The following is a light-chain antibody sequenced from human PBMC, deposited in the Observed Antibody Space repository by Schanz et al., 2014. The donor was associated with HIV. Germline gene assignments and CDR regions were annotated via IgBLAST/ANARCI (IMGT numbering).Light chain of an antibody. Sequence: QSVLTQPPSASGTPGQRVTISCSGSSSNFRSNAVNWYQQLPGTAPKLVIYNTYHRPSGVPDRFSGSQSGASASLAISGLQSEDEADFYCATCDDSLNGWVFGGGTKLTVL. V-gene: IGLV1-44*01. J-gene: IGLJ3*02. CDR2: NTY. CDR3: ATCDDSLNGWV. CDR1: SSNFRSNA.